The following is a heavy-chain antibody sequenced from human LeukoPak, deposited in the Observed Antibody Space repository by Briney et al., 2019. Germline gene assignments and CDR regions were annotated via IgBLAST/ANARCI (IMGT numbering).Heavy chain of an antibody. CDR2: ISSSGSTI. V-gene: IGHV3-11*01. Sequence: GGSLRLSCAASGFTFSDYYMSWIRQAPGKGLEWVSYISSSGSTIYYADSVKGRFTISRDNAKNSLYLQMNSLRAEDTAVYYCARDTTYYYDSRGSFDYWGQGTLVTVSS. CDR1: GFTFSDYY. CDR3: ARDTTYYYDSRGSFDY. D-gene: IGHD3-22*01. J-gene: IGHJ4*02.